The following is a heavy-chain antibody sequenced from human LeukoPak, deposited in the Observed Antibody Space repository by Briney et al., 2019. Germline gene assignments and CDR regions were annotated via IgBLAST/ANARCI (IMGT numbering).Heavy chain of an antibody. CDR1: GGSFSGYY. J-gene: IGHJ3*02. V-gene: IGHV4-34*01. CDR3: ARAEMATIKSGYFAI. Sequence: SETLSLTCAVYGGSFSGYYWSWIRQPPGKGLEWIGEINHSGSTNYNPSLKSRVTISVDTSKNQFSLKLSSVTAADTAVYYCARAEMATIKSGYFAIWGQGTMVTVSS. D-gene: IGHD5-24*01. CDR2: INHSGST.